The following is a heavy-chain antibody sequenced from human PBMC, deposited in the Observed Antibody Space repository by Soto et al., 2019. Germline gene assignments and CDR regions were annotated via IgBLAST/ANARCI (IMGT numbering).Heavy chain of an antibody. CDR2: IYYSGST. J-gene: IGHJ4*02. Sequence: QVQLQESGPGLVKPSETLSLTCTVSGGSISSYYWSWIRQPPGKGLEWIGYIYYSGSTNYNPSLXGXVXIXXDTSKNQFSLKLSSVTAADTAVYYCARRYGRYFDYWGQGTLVTVSS. V-gene: IGHV4-59*08. D-gene: IGHD4-17*01. CDR3: ARRYGRYFDY. CDR1: GGSISSYY.